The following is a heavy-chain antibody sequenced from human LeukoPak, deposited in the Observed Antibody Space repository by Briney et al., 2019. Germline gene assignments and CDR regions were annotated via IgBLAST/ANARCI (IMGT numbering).Heavy chain of an antibody. CDR1: GGSISSYY. Sequence: SETLSLTCTVFGGSISSYYWSWIRQPAGKGLEWIGRIYTSGSTNYNPSLKSRVTMSVDTSKNQFSLKLSSVTAADTAVYYCTRDKYYYDSSGSLRFDYWGQGTLVTVSS. CDR3: TRDKYYYDSSGSLRFDY. CDR2: IYTSGST. J-gene: IGHJ4*02. D-gene: IGHD3-22*01. V-gene: IGHV4-4*07.